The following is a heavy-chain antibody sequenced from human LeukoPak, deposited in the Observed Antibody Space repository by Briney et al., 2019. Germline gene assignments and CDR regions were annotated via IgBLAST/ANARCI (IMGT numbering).Heavy chain of an antibody. CDR1: GYTFIRYY. Sequence: GASVKVSCKASGYTFIRYYIHWLRQVPAQGLEWMGWINPNSGGTKYPQKFQGRVTMTRVTSISTTYMELSRLRSADTAVYYCARGETEEAGTRPYAFDIWGHGTMVTVSS. J-gene: IGHJ3*02. CDR3: ARGETEEAGTRPYAFDI. V-gene: IGHV1-2*02. CDR2: INPNSGGT. D-gene: IGHD6-13*01.